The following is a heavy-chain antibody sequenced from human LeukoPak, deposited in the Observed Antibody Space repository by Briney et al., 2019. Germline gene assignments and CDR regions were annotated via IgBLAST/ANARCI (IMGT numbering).Heavy chain of an antibody. D-gene: IGHD2-15*01. CDR2: INHSGST. Sequence: KASETLSLTCAVYGGSFSGYYWSWIRQPPGKGLEWIGEINHSGSTNYNPSLKSRVTISVDTSKNQFSLKLSSVTAADTAVYYCARVVAGSIDYWGQGTLVTVSS. CDR1: GGSFSGYY. J-gene: IGHJ4*02. CDR3: ARVVAGSIDY. V-gene: IGHV4-34*01.